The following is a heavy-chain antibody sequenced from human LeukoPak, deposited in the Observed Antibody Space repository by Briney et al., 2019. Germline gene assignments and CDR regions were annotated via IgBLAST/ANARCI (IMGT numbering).Heavy chain of an antibody. CDR3: ARVGFGSGSYDDY. J-gene: IGHJ4*02. CDR1: GGTFSSYA. D-gene: IGHD3-10*01. V-gene: IGHV1-69*13. CDR2: IIPIFGTA. Sequence: GASVKVSCKASGGTFSSYAISWVRQAPGQGLEWMGGIIPIFGTANYAQKFQGRVTITADESTSTAYMGLSSLRSEDTAVYYCARVGFGSGSYDDYWGQGTLVTVSS.